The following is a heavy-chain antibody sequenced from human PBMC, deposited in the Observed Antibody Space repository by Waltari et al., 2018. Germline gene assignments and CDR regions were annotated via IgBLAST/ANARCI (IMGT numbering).Heavy chain of an antibody. D-gene: IGHD3-10*01. CDR2: ISYDGSNK. CDR3: ARDRFGYYFDY. CDR1: GFPSRIYA. V-gene: IGHV3-30-3*01. Sequence: QVQLVESGGCVVQPGRSLRLSCAASGFPSRIYAMHWVRQAPGKGLEWVAVISYDGSNKYYADAVKGRFTISRDNSKNTLYLQMNSLRAEDTAVYYCARDRFGYYFDYWGQGTLVTVSS. J-gene: IGHJ4*02.